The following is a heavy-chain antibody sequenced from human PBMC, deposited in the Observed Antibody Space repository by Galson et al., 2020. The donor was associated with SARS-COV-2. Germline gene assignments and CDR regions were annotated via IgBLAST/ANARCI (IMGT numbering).Heavy chain of an antibody. D-gene: IGHD6-19*01. Sequence: GESLKISCEVSGFIFNDFWMSWFRQVPGKGPEWVANIKGDGSETNYADFVKGRFSISRDNAANSLYLQMNSLRVEDSAVYYCSREGWQGGYWGQGTRVTVSS. CDR3: SREGWQGGY. CDR2: IKGDGSET. V-gene: IGHV3-7*01. J-gene: IGHJ4*02. CDR1: GFIFNDFW.